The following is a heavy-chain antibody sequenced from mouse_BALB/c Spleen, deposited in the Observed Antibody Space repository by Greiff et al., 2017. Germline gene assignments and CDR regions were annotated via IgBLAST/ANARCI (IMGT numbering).Heavy chain of an antibody. CDR1: GYTFTSYN. CDR2: IYPGNGDT. CDR3: ARAHYYGSSLDY. Sequence: QVQLQQPGAELVKPGASVKMSCKASGYTFTSYNMHWVKQTPGQGLEWIGAIYPGNGDTSYNQKFKGKATLTADKSSSTAYMQLSSLTSEDSAVYYCARAHYYGSSLDYWGQGTTLTVSS. J-gene: IGHJ2*01. D-gene: IGHD1-1*01. V-gene: IGHV1-12*01.